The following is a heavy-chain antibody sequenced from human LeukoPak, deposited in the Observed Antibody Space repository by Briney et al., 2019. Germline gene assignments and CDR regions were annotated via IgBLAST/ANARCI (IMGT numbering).Heavy chain of an antibody. CDR1: GGSISSYY. CDR2: IYTSGST. Sequence: SETLSLTCTVSGGSISSYYWSWIRQPAGKGLEWIGRIYTSGSTNYNPSLKSRVTMSVDTSKNQFSLKLSPVTAADTAVYYCARDLGYCSSTSCYNWFDPWGQGTLVTVSS. D-gene: IGHD2-2*01. CDR3: ARDLGYCSSTSCYNWFDP. J-gene: IGHJ5*02. V-gene: IGHV4-4*07.